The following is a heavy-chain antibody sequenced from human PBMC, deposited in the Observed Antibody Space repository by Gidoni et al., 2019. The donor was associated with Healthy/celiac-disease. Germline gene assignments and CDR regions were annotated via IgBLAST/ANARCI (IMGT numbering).Heavy chain of an antibody. CDR1: GFTFRDYY. D-gene: IGHD2-8*01. Sequence: QVQLVEPGGGLVKPGGSLRLSCAASGFTFRDYYMSWIRQAPGKGLEWVSYISSSGSTIYYADSVKGRFTISRDNAKNSLYLQMNSLRAEDTAVYYCARRHANGVWDNWFDPWGQGTLVTVSS. CDR2: ISSSGSTI. J-gene: IGHJ5*02. V-gene: IGHV3-11*01. CDR3: ARRHANGVWDNWFDP.